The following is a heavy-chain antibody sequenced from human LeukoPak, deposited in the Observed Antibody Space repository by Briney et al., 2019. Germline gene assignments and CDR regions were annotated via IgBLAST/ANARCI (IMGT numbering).Heavy chain of an antibody. CDR1: GFTFSNYA. CDR3: ARKHTISATGTHWFDP. CDR2: LSGSGGST. V-gene: IGHV3-23*01. Sequence: PGGSLRLSCAASGFTFSNYAMSWVRQAPGKGLEWVSALSGSGGSTYYADSVKGRFTISRDNSENTLYLQMNSLRVEDTAVYYCARKHTISATGTHWFDPWGQGTLVTVSS. D-gene: IGHD6-13*01. J-gene: IGHJ5*02.